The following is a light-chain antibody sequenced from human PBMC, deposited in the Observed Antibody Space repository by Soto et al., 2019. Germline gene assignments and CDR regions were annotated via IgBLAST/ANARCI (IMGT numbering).Light chain of an antibody. CDR2: GAS. J-gene: IGKJ5*01. CDR3: QQYNNWPPIT. CDR1: QSVSSSY. V-gene: IGKV3D-15*01. Sequence: QSPCTLSLSPGERANLSCRASQSVSSSYLAWYQQKPGQAPRLLIYGASSRATGIPDRFSGSGSGTEFTLTISSLQSEDFAIYYCQQYNNWPPITFGQGTRL.